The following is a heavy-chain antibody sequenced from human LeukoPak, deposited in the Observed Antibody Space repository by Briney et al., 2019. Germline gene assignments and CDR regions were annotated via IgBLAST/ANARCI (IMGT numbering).Heavy chain of an antibody. J-gene: IGHJ6*03. CDR2: IIPIFGTA. CDR1: GGTFSSYA. Sequence: VASVTVSCKASGGTFSSYAISWVRQAPGQGLEWMGGIIPIFGTANYAQKFQGRVTITTDESTSTAYMELSSLRSEDTAVYYCAVGDYYDSSGYYHYYYYMDVWGKGTTVTVSS. CDR3: AVGDYYDSSGYYHYYYYMDV. D-gene: IGHD3-22*01. V-gene: IGHV1-69*05.